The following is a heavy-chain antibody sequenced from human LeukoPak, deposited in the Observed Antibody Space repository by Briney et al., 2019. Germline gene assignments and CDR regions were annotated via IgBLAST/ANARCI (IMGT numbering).Heavy chain of an antibody. CDR3: ARLTRRGTIGFVY. V-gene: IGHV1-2*02. J-gene: IGHJ4*02. CDR1: GYTFTGYY. CDR2: INPNSGGT. Sequence: ASVKVSCKASGYTFTGYYMHWVRQAPGQGLEWMGWINPNSGGTNYAQKFQGRVTMTRDTSISTAYMELSRLRSDDTAVYYCARLTRRGTIGFVYWGQGILVTVSS. D-gene: IGHD1-7*01.